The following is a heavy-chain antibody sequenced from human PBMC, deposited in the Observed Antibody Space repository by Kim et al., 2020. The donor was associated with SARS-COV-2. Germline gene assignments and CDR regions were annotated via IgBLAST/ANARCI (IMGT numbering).Heavy chain of an antibody. CDR2: ISYDGSNK. D-gene: IGHD6-13*01. CDR3: AKEPQGSWSYYFDY. V-gene: IGHV3-30*18. CDR1: GFTFSSYG. Sequence: GGSLRLSCAASGFTFSSYGMHWVRQAPGKGLEWVAVISYDGSNKYYADSVKGRFTISRDNSKDTLYLQMNSLRAEDTAVYYCAKEPQGSWSYYFDYWGQG. J-gene: IGHJ4*02.